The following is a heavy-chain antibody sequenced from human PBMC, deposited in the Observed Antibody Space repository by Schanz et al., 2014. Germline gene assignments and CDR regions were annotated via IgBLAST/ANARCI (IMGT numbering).Heavy chain of an antibody. J-gene: IGHJ4*02. D-gene: IGHD4-17*01. CDR2: IIPVLNIA. Sequence: QLQLVHSGAEVKKPGSSVKVSCKLSGGTFSSYTISWMRQAPGQGLEWMGKIIPVLNIATYAQRFQGRVSITADTSTNTAYMELSSLRSEDTAVYYCARGYGDSPTDFWGQGTLVTVSS. CDR3: ARGYGDSPTDF. V-gene: IGHV1-69*02. CDR1: GGTFSSYT.